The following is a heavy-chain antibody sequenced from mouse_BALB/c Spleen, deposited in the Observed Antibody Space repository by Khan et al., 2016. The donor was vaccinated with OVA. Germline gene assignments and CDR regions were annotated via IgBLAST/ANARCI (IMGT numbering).Heavy chain of an antibody. CDR1: GYTFTNYW. Sequence: QVQLQQPGIELVRPGASVKLSCKASGYTFTNYWINWVKQRPGQGLEWIGNIYPSDSYTNYNQKFKDMATFTVDKSSSKAYLQLSSPTSEDSAVDYCTRGGVDGSSFAYWGQGTLVTVSA. J-gene: IGHJ3*01. CDR2: IYPSDSYT. V-gene: IGHV1-69*02. CDR3: TRGGVDGSSFAY. D-gene: IGHD2-3*01.